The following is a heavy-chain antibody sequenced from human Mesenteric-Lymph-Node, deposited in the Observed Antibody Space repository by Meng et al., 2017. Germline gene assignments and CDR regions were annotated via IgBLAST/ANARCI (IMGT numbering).Heavy chain of an antibody. CDR3: ARVGNFYDSSGYYHEVFDY. V-gene: IGHV3-48*03. CDR2: ISSSGSTR. J-gene: IGHJ4*02. CDR1: GFTFSSYE. Sequence: GESLKISCAASGFTFSSYEMNWVRQAPGKGLEWVANISSSGSTRYYADSVKGRFTISRDNAKNSLYLQMNSLRAENTADYYCARVGNFYDSSGYYHEVFDYWGQGTLVTVSS. D-gene: IGHD3-22*01.